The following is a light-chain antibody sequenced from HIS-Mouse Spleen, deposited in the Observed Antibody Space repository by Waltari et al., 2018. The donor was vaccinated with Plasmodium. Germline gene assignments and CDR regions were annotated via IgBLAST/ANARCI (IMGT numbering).Light chain of an antibody. V-gene: IGKV1-33*01. J-gene: IGKJ4*01. CDR2: DAS. CDR3: QQYDNLPLT. CDR1: QDISNY. Sequence: DIQMTQSPSSLSASVGDRVTITCQTSQDISNYLNWYQQKPGKAPKHLIYDASNLETGGPSRLSGSGSEADVTFSISSLQPEDIATYYGQQYDNLPLTFGGGTKVEIK.